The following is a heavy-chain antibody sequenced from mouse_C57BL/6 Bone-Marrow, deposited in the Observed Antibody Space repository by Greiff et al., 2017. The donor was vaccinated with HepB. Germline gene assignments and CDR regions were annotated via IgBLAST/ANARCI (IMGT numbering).Heavy chain of an antibody. CDR2: INYDGSSI. J-gene: IGHJ2*01. V-gene: IGHV5-16*01. CDR3: ARGDYGSSYPYFDY. Sequence: EVQRVESEGGLVQPGSSMKLSCTASGFTFSDYYMAWVRQVPEKGLEWVANINYDGSSIYYLDTLKSRFIISRDNAKNILDLQMSSLKSEDTATYYCARGDYGSSYPYFDYWGQGTTLTVSS. D-gene: IGHD1-1*01. CDR1: GFTFSDYY.